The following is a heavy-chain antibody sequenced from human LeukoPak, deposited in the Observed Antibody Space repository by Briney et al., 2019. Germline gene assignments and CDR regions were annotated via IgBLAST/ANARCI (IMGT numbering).Heavy chain of an antibody. J-gene: IGHJ4*02. V-gene: IGHV3-74*01. CDR2: MNSDGSIT. Sequence: GGSLRLSCAASGFAFSSSSMHWVRKAPGKGLCSISSMNSDGSITTYANSVKGQFTTSRYRAKNILYLQMNSLRAEDTAVYYCTRGQMPEGLYYWGQGSLVTVSS. CDR1: GFAFSSSS. D-gene: IGHD2-2*01. CDR3: TRGQMPEGLYY.